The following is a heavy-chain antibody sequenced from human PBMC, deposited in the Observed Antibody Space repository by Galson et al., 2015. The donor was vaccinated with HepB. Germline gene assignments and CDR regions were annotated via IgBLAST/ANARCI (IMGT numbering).Heavy chain of an antibody. D-gene: IGHD2/OR15-2a*01. CDR3: VRGFDSNTKSWSRGFDV. CDR2: IGTIHDT. V-gene: IGHV3-13*01. J-gene: IGHJ3*01. Sequence: SLRLSCAASGFSFSTYDMHWVRQVTGKGLEWVSSIGTIHDTFYPGSVKGRFTISRDNAKNPLNLQMNSLRDGDTAVYYCVRGFDSNTKSWSRGFDVWGQGTVVTVSS. CDR1: GFSFSTYD.